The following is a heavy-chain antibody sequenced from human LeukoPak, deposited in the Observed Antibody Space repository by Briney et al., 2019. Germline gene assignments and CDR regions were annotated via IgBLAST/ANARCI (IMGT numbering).Heavy chain of an antibody. CDR3: ARPLYSSGWYPLDY. D-gene: IGHD6-19*01. J-gene: IGHJ4*02. CDR2: IYYSGST. Sequence: PSETLSLTCTVSGGSMSSYYWSWIRQPPGKGLEWIGYIYYSGSTNYNPSLKSRVTISVDTSKNQFSLKLSSVTAADTAVYYCARPLYSSGWYPLDYWGQGTLVTVSS. V-gene: IGHV4-59*01. CDR1: GGSMSSYY.